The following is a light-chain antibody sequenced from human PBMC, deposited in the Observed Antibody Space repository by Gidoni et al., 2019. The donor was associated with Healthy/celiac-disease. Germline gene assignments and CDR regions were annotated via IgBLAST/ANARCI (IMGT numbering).Light chain of an antibody. CDR2: GAS. CDR3: QQYGSSPRT. Sequence: EIVLTQSPGTLSLSPGERATLSCRASQSVSISYLAWYQQKPGQALRLLIYGASSRATGIPDRFSGSGSGTDFTLTISRLEPEDFAVYYCQQYGSSPRTFGQGTKVEIK. CDR1: QSVSISY. V-gene: IGKV3-20*01. J-gene: IGKJ1*01.